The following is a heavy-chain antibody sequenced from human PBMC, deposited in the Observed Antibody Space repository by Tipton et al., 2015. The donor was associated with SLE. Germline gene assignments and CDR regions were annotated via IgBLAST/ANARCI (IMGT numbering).Heavy chain of an antibody. CDR3: ARESGYDWGDFDY. Sequence: TLSLTCTVSGGSISSHYLSWIRQPPGKGLEWIGYIYYSGSTNYNPSLKSRVTISVDTSKNHFSLKLSSVTAADTAVYYCARESGYDWGDFDYWGQGTLVTVSS. CDR2: IYYSGST. J-gene: IGHJ4*02. V-gene: IGHV4-59*11. CDR1: GGSISSHY. D-gene: IGHD5-12*01.